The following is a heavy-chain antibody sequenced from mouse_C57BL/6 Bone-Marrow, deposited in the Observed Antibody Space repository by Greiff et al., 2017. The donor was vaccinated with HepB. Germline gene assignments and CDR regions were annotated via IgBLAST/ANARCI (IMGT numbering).Heavy chain of an antibody. CDR1: GFNIKNTY. V-gene: IGHV14-3*01. CDR2: IDPANGNT. D-gene: IGHD1-1*01. CDR3: ARLYGSSPQYFDV. Sequence: VQLKQSVAELVRPGASVKLSCTASGFNIKNTYMHWVKQRPEQGLEWIGRIDPANGNTKYAPKFQGKATITADTSSNTAYLQRSSLTSEDTAIYYCARLYGSSPQYFDVWGTGTTVTVSS. J-gene: IGHJ1*03.